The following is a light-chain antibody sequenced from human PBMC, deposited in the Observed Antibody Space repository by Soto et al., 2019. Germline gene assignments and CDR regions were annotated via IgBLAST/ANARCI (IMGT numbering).Light chain of an antibody. J-gene: IGKJ5*01. V-gene: IGKV3-11*01. CDR1: QSVTGS. CDR3: HQRRNRIT. Sequence: ETVLTQSPCTLSLSPGERAILSCRASQSVTGSLAWYQQKPGQAPRLLIYDISTRAAAIPARFSGSGSGTDFTLTVSSLETEDCALYYCHQRRNRITFGQRTRLEIK. CDR2: DIS.